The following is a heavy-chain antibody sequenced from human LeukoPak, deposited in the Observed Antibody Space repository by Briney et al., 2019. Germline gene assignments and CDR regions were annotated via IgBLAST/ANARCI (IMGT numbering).Heavy chain of an antibody. CDR1: GYTFTSYG. V-gene: IGHV1-18*01. CDR3: ARAESWTGTTDYYYMDV. Sequence: GASVKVSCKASGYTFTSYGISWVRQAPGQGLEWMGWISAYNGNTNYAQKFQGRVTMTRNSSISTAYMELSGLRSEDTAVYYCARAESWTGTTDYYYMDVWGKGTTVTVSS. J-gene: IGHJ6*03. D-gene: IGHD1-1*01. CDR2: ISAYNGNT.